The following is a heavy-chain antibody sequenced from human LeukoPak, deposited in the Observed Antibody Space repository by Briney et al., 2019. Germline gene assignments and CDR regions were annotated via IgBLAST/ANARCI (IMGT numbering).Heavy chain of an antibody. J-gene: IGHJ4*02. V-gene: IGHV3-23*01. CDR2: ISGSGGST. CDR3: AREPYGSGSYQVDY. Sequence: GGSLRLSCAASGFTFSSYAMSWVRQAPGKGLEWVSAISGSGGSTYYADSVKGRFTISRDNSKNTLYLQMNSLRAEDTAVYYCAREPYGSGSYQVDYWGQGTLVTVSS. CDR1: GFTFSSYA. D-gene: IGHD3-10*01.